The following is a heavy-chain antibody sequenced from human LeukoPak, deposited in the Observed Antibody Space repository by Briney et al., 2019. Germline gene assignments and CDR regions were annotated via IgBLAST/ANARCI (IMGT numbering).Heavy chain of an antibody. V-gene: IGHV1-69*06. D-gene: IGHD1-26*01. Sequence: VASVKVSCKASGGTFSSYAISWVRQAPGQGLEWMGGIIPIFGTANYAQKFQGRVTITADKSTSTAYMELSSLRSEDTAVYYCAKGSGWEVSYYYYYMDVWGKGTTVTISS. CDR1: GGTFSSYA. CDR2: IIPIFGTA. J-gene: IGHJ6*03. CDR3: AKGSGWEVSYYYYYMDV.